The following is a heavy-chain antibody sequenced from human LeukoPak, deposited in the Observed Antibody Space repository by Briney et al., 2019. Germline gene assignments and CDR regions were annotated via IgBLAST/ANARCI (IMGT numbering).Heavy chain of an antibody. V-gene: IGHV3-7*05. J-gene: IGHJ2*01. CDR1: GFTFSDYW. D-gene: IGHD5-24*01. Sequence: GGSLGLSCAASGFTFSDYWMSWVRQAPGKGLEWVANIKHDGSEKYFVDSVRGRFTISRDNAKNSLYLQMNSLTAEDTAVYFCARSRRDGYLDLWGRGTLVTVSS. CDR3: ARSRRDGYLDL. CDR2: IKHDGSEK.